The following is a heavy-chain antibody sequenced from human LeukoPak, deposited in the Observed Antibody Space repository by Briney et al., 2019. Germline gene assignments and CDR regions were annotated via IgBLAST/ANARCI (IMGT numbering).Heavy chain of an antibody. CDR2: INSDGINT. Sequence: GGSLRLSCAASGFTFSNYWMHWVRQAPGKGLVWVSRINSDGINTSYADSVKGRFTISRDNAKNTLNLQMNSLRAEDTAVYYCASSLYYDYVWGSYRGDSAFDYWGQGTLVTVSS. V-gene: IGHV3-74*01. J-gene: IGHJ4*02. CDR1: GFTFSNYW. D-gene: IGHD3-16*02. CDR3: ASSLYYDYVWGSYRGDSAFDY.